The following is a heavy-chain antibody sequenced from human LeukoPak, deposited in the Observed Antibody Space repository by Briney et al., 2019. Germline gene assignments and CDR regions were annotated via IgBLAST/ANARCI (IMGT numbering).Heavy chain of an antibody. Sequence: PMASVKVSCKASGYTFTSNGISWVRQAPGQGLEWMGWISAYNGNTNYAQKLQGRVTMTTDTSTSTAYMELRSLRSDDTAVYYCARDRPDTAMAYYYYYGMDVWGQGTTVTVSS. CDR1: GYTFTSNG. V-gene: IGHV1-18*01. D-gene: IGHD5-18*01. CDR3: ARDRPDTAMAYYYYYGMDV. CDR2: ISAYNGNT. J-gene: IGHJ6*02.